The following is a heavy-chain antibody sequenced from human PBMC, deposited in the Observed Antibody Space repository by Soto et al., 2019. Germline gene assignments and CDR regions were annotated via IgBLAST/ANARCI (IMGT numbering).Heavy chain of an antibody. CDR2: IYYSGST. CDR3: AVDGYIPFQH. D-gene: IGHD5-12*01. CDR1: GGYISSGDYN. V-gene: IGHV4-30-4*02. Sequence: PSETLSLTCTVSGGYISSGDYNWNWIRQPPGKGLEWIGYIYYSGSTQYNPSLKSRVTISVDTSTSTAYMELSSLRSEDTAVYYCAVDGYIPFQHWGQGTLVTVSS. J-gene: IGHJ1*01.